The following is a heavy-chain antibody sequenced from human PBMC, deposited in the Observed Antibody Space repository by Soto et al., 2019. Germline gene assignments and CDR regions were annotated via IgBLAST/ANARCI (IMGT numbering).Heavy chain of an antibody. CDR1: GYTFTGYA. D-gene: IGHD1-26*01. CDR3: AGGPSLSGSFFDS. CDR2: INAGNGNT. J-gene: IGHJ4*02. Sequence: ASVKVSCKASGYTFTGYAMHWVRQAPGQRLEWMGWINAGNGNTKYSQKFQGRVTITRDTSASTAYMELSSLRSEDTAVYFCAGGPSLSGSFFDSWGQGTLVTVS. V-gene: IGHV1-3*01.